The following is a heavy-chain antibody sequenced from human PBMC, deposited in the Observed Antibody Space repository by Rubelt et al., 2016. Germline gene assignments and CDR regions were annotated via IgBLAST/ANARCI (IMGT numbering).Heavy chain of an antibody. V-gene: IGHV3-33*01. Sequence: QVQLVESGGGVVQPGRSLRLSCAASGFSFRDYAMHWVRQAPGKGLEWVAAIRYEGTYYAESVKGRFTISRDNSENTLSLQMNSLRGEDKAVYYCARDIYAGYLDYWGQGTLVTVSS. J-gene: IGHJ4*02. CDR3: ARDIYAGYLDY. CDR2: IRYEGT. CDR1: GFSFRDYA. D-gene: IGHD2/OR15-2a*01.